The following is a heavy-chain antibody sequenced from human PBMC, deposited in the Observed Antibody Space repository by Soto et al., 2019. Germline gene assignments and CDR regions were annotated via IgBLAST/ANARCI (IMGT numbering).Heavy chain of an antibody. CDR1: GFTFSSYG. J-gene: IGHJ6*02. CDR3: PSCPPNRRSHMDV. V-gene: IGHV3-33*01. CDR2: IWYDGSNK. Sequence: GGSLRLSCAASGFTFSSYGMHWVRQAPGKGLEWVAVIWYDGSNKYYADSVKGRFTISRDNSKNTLYPQMNSLRAEDTAVYYCPSCPPNRRSHMDVWGQGTTVTVYS.